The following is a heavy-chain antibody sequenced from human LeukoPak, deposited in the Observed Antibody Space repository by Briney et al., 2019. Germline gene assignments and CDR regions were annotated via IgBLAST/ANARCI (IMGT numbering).Heavy chain of an antibody. J-gene: IGHJ4*02. D-gene: IGHD3-10*01. V-gene: IGHV4-39*01. CDR3: ARLDASLAHLSGSFPDY. CDR2: VDYSGRP. CDR1: GGSITNSDYF. Sequence: SETLSLTCTVSGGSITNSDYFWGWIRQPPGKGLEWMGNVDYSGRPHRNPSLMGRVTINADRSRNQFSLNLSSVTAADTAVYFCARLDASLAHLSGSFPDYWGQGALVTVSS.